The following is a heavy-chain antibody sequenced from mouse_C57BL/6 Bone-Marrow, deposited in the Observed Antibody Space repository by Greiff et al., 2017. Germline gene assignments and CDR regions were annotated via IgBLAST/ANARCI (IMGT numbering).Heavy chain of an antibody. CDR3: ARHGTTVVPFAY. V-gene: IGHV5-12*01. CDR1: GFTFSDYY. CDR2: ISNGGGST. Sequence: DVQLAESGGGLVQPGGSLKLSCAASGFTFSDYYMYWVRQTPEKRLEWVAYISNGGGSTYYPDTVKGRFTISRDNAKNTLYLQMSRLKSEDTAMYYCARHGTTVVPFAYWGQGTLVTVSA. D-gene: IGHD1-1*01. J-gene: IGHJ3*01.